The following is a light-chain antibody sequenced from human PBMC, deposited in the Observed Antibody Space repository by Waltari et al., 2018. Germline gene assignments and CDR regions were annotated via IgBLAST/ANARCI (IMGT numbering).Light chain of an antibody. V-gene: IGLV7-43*01. CDR2: GSN. Sequence: TVVTQEASVTVSPGGTVTLTCASSTGPVTTGYFPSWSQQKPGQPPRPLIYGSNNRHSWTPARFSGFLFGDKPALTLLGAQPEDEADYYCLLYPGGNQLIFGGGTKLTVL. J-gene: IGLJ2*01. CDR3: LLYPGGNQLI. CDR1: TGPVTTGYF.